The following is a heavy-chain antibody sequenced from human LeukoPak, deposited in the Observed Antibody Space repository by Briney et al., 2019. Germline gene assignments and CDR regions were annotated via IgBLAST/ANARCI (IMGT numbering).Heavy chain of an antibody. Sequence: HPGGSLRLSCAASGFTFGTYWMTWVRQAPGKGLEWVANIKQDGSEKYYVDSVKGRFTISRDNAKNSLYLQMNSLRAEDTAVYYCARDRGIVGAPAIWGQGTRVTVSS. V-gene: IGHV3-7*01. CDR3: ARDRGIVGAPAI. D-gene: IGHD1-26*01. CDR2: IKQDGSEK. J-gene: IGHJ3*02. CDR1: GFTFGTYW.